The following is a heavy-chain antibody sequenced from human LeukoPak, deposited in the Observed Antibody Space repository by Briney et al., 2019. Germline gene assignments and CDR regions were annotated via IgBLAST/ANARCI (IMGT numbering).Heavy chain of an antibody. CDR1: GFNFDRYT. V-gene: IGHV3-43*01. D-gene: IGHD3-10*02. Sequence: GGSLRLSCATSGFNFDRYTIHWVRQAPGKGLEWVSLAGWAGGTTFYSDSVRGRFTISRDSGRKSVYLQMNSLTTDDTAFYFCAKALDTMFFDYWGQGALDTVSS. J-gene: IGHJ4*02. CDR3: AKALDTMFFDY. CDR2: AGWAGGTT.